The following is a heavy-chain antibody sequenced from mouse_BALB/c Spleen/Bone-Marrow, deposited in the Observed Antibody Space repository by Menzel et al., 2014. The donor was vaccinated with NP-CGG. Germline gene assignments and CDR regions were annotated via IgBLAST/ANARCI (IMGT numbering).Heavy chain of an antibody. CDR3: ARRYGSLWYFDV. CDR2: INPSSGYT. D-gene: IGHD1-1*01. CDR1: GYTFTDYW. V-gene: IGHV1-7*01. Sequence: QVQLQQSGAELAKPGASVKMSCKASGYTFTDYWMRWVKQRPGQGLEWIGYINPSSGYTEYNQKFKDKATLTADKSSSTAYMQLSILTSEDSAVYYCARRYGSLWYFDVWGAGTTVTVSS. J-gene: IGHJ1*01.